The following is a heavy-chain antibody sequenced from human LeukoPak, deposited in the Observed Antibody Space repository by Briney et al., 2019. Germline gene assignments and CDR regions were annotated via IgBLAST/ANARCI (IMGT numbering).Heavy chain of an antibody. Sequence: GGSLRLSCAASGFTFSSYSMNWVRQAPGKGLEWVSSISSSSSYIYYADSVKGRFTISRDNAKNSLYLQMNSLRAEDTAVYYCARVSSSSSSYFDYWGQGTLVTVSS. CDR2: ISSSSSYI. V-gene: IGHV3-21*01. D-gene: IGHD6-6*01. CDR1: GFTFSSYS. J-gene: IGHJ4*02. CDR3: ARVSSSSSSYFDY.